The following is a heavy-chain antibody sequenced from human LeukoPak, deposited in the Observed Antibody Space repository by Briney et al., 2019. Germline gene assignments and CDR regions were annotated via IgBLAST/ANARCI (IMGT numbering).Heavy chain of an antibody. CDR2: IIPIFGTA. CDR3: ARCLGELPSYYYYMDV. Sequence: ASVKVSCKASGGTFSSYAISWVRQAPGQGLEWMGGIIPIFGTANYAQKFQGRVTITADKSTSTAYMELSSLRSEDTAVYYCARCLGELPSYYYYMDVWGKGTTVTVSS. J-gene: IGHJ6*03. V-gene: IGHV1-69*06. D-gene: IGHD1-26*01. CDR1: GGTFSSYA.